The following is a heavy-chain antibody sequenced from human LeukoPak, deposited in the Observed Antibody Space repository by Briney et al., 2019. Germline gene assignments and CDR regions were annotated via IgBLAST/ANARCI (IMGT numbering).Heavy chain of an antibody. J-gene: IGHJ4*02. V-gene: IGHV3-23*01. CDR2: ISGSGGST. Sequence: TGGSLRLSCAASGFTFSSYAMSWVCQAPGKGLEWVSAISGSGGSTYYADSVKGRFTISRDNSKNTLYLQMNSLRAEDTAVYYCAKDRGSSSWYDLGWGQGTLVTVSS. CDR1: GFTFSSYA. CDR3: AKDRGSSSWYDLG. D-gene: IGHD6-13*01.